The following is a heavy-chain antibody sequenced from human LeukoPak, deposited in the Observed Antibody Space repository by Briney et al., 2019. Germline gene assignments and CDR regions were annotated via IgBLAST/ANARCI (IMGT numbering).Heavy chain of an antibody. D-gene: IGHD3-10*01. J-gene: IGHJ4*02. V-gene: IGHV4-34*01. CDR2: INHSGST. Sequence: SETLSLTCAVYGGSFSGCYWSWIRQPPGKGLEWIGEINHSGSTNYNPSLKSRVTISVDTSKNQFSLKLSSVTAADTAVYYCARLGGGGHFDYWGQGTLVTVSS. CDR3: ARLGGGGHFDY. CDR1: GGSFSGCY.